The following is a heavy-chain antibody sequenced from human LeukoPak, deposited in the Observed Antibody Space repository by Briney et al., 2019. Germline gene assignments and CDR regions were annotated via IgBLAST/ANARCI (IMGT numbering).Heavy chain of an antibody. CDR1: GFTFSSYS. J-gene: IGHJ5*02. CDR3: ASSDIPVVPDNNWFDP. CDR2: ISSSSSYT. Sequence: SGGSLRLSCAASGFTFSSYSMNWVRQAPGKGLEWVSSISSSSSYTYYADSVKGRFTISRDNAKNSLYLQMNSLRAEDTAVYYCASSDIPVVPDNNWFDPWGQGTLVTVSS. V-gene: IGHV3-21*01. D-gene: IGHD2-2*01.